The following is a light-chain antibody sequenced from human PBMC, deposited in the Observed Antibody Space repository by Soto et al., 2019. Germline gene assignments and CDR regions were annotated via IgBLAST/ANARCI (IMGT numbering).Light chain of an antibody. V-gene: IGLV2-14*01. CDR3: GAYTARSTLV. J-gene: IGLJ3*02. CDR1: MRDVGAYNL. Sequence: QSALTQPASVSGPAGQSTTAARSGTMRDVGAYNLVSWYQQHPGTAPKLIIYEGRNRPSGISSRSSGSRSGNTASLTISGLQPEDEGDYYCGAYTARSTLVFGGGTKVTVL. CDR2: EGR.